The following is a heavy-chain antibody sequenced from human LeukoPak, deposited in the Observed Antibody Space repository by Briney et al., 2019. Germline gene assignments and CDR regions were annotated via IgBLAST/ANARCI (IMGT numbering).Heavy chain of an antibody. CDR3: ARRSIQHCSSTSCVDAFDI. D-gene: IGHD2-2*01. V-gene: IGHV5-51*01. J-gene: IGHJ3*02. Sequence: GESLKISCKGSGYSFTSYWIGWVRQMPGKGLEWMGIIYPGDSDTRYSPSFQGQVTISADKSISTAYLQWSSLKASDTAMYYCARRSIQHCSSTSCVDAFDIWGQGTMVTVSS. CDR2: IYPGDSDT. CDR1: GYSFTSYW.